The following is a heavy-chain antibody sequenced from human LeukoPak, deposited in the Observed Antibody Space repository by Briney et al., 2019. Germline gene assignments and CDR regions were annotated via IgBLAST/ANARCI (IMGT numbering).Heavy chain of an antibody. CDR2: IYYSGST. Sequence: SQTLSLTCTVSGDSISSADYYWTWIRQPPGKGLELVGFIYYSGSTKYNPSLKSRVTISAATSKTQFSLRLSYATAADTAVYYCARAGGFVVVVGSPYYFDYWGQGTLVTVSS. V-gene: IGHV4-30-4*08. CDR1: GDSISSADYY. D-gene: IGHD2-15*01. J-gene: IGHJ4*02. CDR3: ARAGGFVVVVGSPYYFDY.